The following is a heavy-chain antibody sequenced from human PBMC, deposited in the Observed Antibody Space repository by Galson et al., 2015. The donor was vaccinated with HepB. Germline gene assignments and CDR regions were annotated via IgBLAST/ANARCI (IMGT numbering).Heavy chain of an antibody. Sequence: SVKVSCKASGYTFTDYYIHWVRQAPGQGLEWMGRINPNSGDTNYARKFQGRVTLTTDTSIRTAYMELSRLRPDDTAVYFCASIAVADYWGQGTLVIVSS. CDR3: ASIAVADY. V-gene: IGHV1-2*06. D-gene: IGHD6-19*01. J-gene: IGHJ4*02. CDR2: INPNSGDT. CDR1: GYTFTDYY.